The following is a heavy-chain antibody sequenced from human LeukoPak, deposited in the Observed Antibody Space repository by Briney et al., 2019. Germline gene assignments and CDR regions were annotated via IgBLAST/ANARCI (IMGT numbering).Heavy chain of an antibody. V-gene: IGHV3-30*18. Sequence: GGSLRLSCAASGFNFSSYGMHWVRQAPGKGLEWVAVISYDGSNKYYADSVKGRFTISRDNYKNTLYLQMNSLRAEDRAVYYCAKARSGSYDYWGQGTLVTVSS. CDR1: GFNFSSYG. J-gene: IGHJ4*02. CDR2: ISYDGSNK. D-gene: IGHD1-26*01. CDR3: AKARSGSYDY.